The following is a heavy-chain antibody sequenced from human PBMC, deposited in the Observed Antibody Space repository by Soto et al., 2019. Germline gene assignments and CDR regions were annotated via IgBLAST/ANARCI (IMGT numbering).Heavy chain of an antibody. CDR2: ISWNSGSI. Sequence: EVQLVESGGGLVQPGRSLRLSCAASGFTFDDYAMHWVRQAPGTGLEWVSGISWNSGSIGYADSVKGRFTISRDNAKNSLYLQMNSLRAEDTALYYCAKLYCSGGSCYSMQDAFDIWCQGTMVTVSS. D-gene: IGHD2-15*01. J-gene: IGHJ3*02. V-gene: IGHV3-9*01. CDR3: AKLYCSGGSCYSMQDAFDI. CDR1: GFTFDDYA.